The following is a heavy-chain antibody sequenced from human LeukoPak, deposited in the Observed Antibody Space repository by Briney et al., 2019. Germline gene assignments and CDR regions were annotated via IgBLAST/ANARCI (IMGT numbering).Heavy chain of an antibody. CDR1: GYTYTMFA. D-gene: IGHD6-19*01. V-gene: IGHV1-18*01. Sequence: ASVRVSCKGSGYTYTMFAISWVPQAPGQGLEWLGCISTFDGDTKYAQNLQGRVTITRDTFTNTAYIELRSLRSDHTRVYYCARDPSNSVGRYILFDFWRQGGLVAVCS. CDR3: ARDPSNSVGRYILFDF. J-gene: IGHJ4*02. CDR2: ISTFDGDT.